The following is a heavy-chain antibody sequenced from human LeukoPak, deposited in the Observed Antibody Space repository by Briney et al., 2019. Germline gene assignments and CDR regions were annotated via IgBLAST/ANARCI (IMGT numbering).Heavy chain of an antibody. D-gene: IGHD2-2*01. V-gene: IGHV4-61*02. CDR2: ISSSGST. J-gene: IGHJ4*02. CDR1: GDSISSGDYY. Sequence: SETLSLTCTVSGDSISSGDYYWSWIRQPAGKGLEWIGRISSSGSTNYNPSLKSRVTISVDTSKNQFSLTLSSVTAADTAVYYCARVARCTSCFDVDYWGQGTLVTVSS. CDR3: ARVARCTSCFDVDY.